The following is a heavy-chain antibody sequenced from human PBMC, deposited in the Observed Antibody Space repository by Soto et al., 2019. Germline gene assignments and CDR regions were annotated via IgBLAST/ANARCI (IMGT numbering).Heavy chain of an antibody. J-gene: IGHJ6*02. Sequence: GASVKVSCKASGYTFTGYYMHWVRQAPGQGLEWMGWINPNSGGTNYAQKFQGWVTMTRDPSISTAYMELSRLRSDDTAVYYCAGGGGAGSYYYYYGMDVWGQGTTVTVSS. CDR3: AGGGGAGSYYYYYGMDV. CDR1: GYTFTGYY. V-gene: IGHV1-2*04. CDR2: INPNSGGT. D-gene: IGHD6-19*01.